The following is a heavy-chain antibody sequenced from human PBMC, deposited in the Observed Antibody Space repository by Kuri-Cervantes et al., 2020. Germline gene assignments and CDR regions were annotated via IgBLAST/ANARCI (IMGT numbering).Heavy chain of an antibody. CDR2: INPNSGGT. CDR3: ARDRLEYSSSEAAFDI. D-gene: IGHD6-6*01. V-gene: IGHV1-2*02. Sequence: ASVKVSCKASGYTFTGYYMHWVRQAPGQGLEWMGWINPNSGGTNYAQKFQGRVTMTRDTSISTAYMELSRLRSDDTAVYYCARDRLEYSSSEAAFDIWGQGTMVTVSS. J-gene: IGHJ3*02. CDR1: GYTFTGYY.